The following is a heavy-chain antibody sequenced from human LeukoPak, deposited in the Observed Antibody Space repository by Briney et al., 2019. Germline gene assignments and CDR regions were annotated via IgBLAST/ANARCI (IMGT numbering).Heavy chain of an antibody. J-gene: IGHJ4*02. CDR1: GFTFSSYA. CDR3: AVGIAAADIFDY. V-gene: IGHV3-23*01. Sequence: GGSLRLSCAASGFTFSSYAMSWVRQAPGKGLEGVSAISGSGGSTYYADSVKGRFTISRDNSKNTLCLQMNSLRAEDTAVYYCAVGIAAADIFDYWGQGTLVTVSS. D-gene: IGHD6-13*01. CDR2: ISGSGGST.